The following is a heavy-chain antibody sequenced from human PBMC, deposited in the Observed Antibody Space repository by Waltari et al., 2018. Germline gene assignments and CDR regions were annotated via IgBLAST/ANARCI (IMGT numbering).Heavy chain of an antibody. J-gene: IGHJ3*02. D-gene: IGHD2-15*01. CDR3: ARDFSRPLLPDAFDI. CDR1: GGSISSYY. CDR2: IYTSVSP. V-gene: IGHV4-4*07. Sequence: QVQLQESGPGLVKPSATLSLTCTVSGGSISSYYWRWIRQPAGKGLEWIGSIYTSVSPNNNPSLKRRVTVAVDTSNTQFSLKLSSVTAADTAVYYCARDFSRPLLPDAFDIWGQGTMVTVSS.